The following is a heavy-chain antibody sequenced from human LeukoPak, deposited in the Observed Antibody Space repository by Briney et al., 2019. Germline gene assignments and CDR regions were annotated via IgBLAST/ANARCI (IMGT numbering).Heavy chain of an antibody. CDR2: ISWNSGSI. CDR1: GFTFDDYA. CDR3: AKDIRAMLHDRFFDY. V-gene: IGHV3-9*01. D-gene: IGHD2-2*01. Sequence: GGSLRLSCAASGFTFDDYAMHWVRQAPGKGLEWVSGISWNSGSIGYADSVKGRFTISRDNAKNSLYLQMNSLRAEDTALYYCAKDIRAMLHDRFFDYWGQGTLVTVSS. J-gene: IGHJ4*02.